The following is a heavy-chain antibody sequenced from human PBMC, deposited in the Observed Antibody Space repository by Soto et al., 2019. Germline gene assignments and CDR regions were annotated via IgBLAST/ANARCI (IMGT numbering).Heavy chain of an antibody. CDR3: AKDAIYGDGIWLMDS. D-gene: IGHD4-17*01. CDR1: RLAFRDYA. CDR2: LLRSGSSA. Sequence: GSLRLSCAPSRLAFRDYAMTWARLAAGKGLDSVSSLLRSGSSAYYADSVRGRFTISSDTSANSLYLQMDNLRAEDTAIYYCAKDAIYGDGIWLMDSSGQVTVVTSPQ. J-gene: IGHJ5*02. V-gene: IGHV3-23*01.